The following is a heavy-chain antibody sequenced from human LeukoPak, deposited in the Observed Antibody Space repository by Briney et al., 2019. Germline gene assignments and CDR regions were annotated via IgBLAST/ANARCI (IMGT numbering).Heavy chain of an antibody. CDR2: ISYDGSNK. V-gene: IGHV3-30*18. Sequence: GGSLRLSCAASGFTFSTYGIHWIRQAPGKGLEWVALISYDGSNKYYADSVKGRFTISRDNSKNTLYLQMNGLRAEDTAMYYCAKDWGNYYGSGSYSPFDYWGQGTLVTVSS. CDR1: GFTFSTYG. CDR3: AKDWGNYYGSGSYSPFDY. D-gene: IGHD3-10*01. J-gene: IGHJ4*02.